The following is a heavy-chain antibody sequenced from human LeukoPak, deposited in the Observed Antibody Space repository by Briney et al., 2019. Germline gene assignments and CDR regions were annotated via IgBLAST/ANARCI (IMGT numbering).Heavy chain of an antibody. CDR1: GYTFTNYW. CDR3: ARHRPGGYSLTYDY. CDR2: IYPGDSDT. D-gene: IGHD5-12*01. V-gene: IGHV5-51*01. Sequence: ESLKISCKGSGYTFTNYWIGWVRQMPGKGLEWMGIIYPGDSDTRYSPSFQGQVTISADKSINTAYLQWSSLRASDTAMYYCARHRPGGYSLTYDYWGQGTLVTVSS. J-gene: IGHJ4*02.